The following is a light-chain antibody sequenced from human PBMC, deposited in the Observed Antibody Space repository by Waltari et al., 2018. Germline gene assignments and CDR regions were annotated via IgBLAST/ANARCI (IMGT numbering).Light chain of an antibody. CDR1: ALPKQY. CDR2: KDS. CDR3: QSADSSGTWV. V-gene: IGLV3-25*03. J-gene: IGLJ3*02. Sequence: SYELTQPPSVSVSPGQTARITCSGDALPKQYAYWYQQKPGQAPVRVIYKDSERPSGFPERFSDSSSGTTVTLTISGVQAEDEADYYCQSADSSGTWVFGGGTKLTVL.